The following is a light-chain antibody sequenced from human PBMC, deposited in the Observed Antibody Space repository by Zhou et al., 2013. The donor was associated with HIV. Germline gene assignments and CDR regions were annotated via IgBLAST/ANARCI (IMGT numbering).Light chain of an antibody. V-gene: IGKV3D-20*02. Sequence: EVLMTQSPVTLSVSPGERATLSCRASQSVTSSFVVWYQQRPGQAPRPLIYGPSTRATGVPDRFRGSGSGTDFTLTINSLQPEDFAVYYCQQRSSWPPSFGGGSTLEIK. CDR1: QSVTSSF. J-gene: IGKJ4*01. CDR3: QQRSSWPPS. CDR2: GPS.